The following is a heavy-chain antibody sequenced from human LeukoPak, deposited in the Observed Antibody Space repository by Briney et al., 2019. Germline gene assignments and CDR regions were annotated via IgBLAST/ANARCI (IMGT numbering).Heavy chain of an antibody. V-gene: IGHV3-48*01. CDR2: ISSSSSTI. CDR1: GFTFSSYS. D-gene: IGHD3-22*01. Sequence: GGSLRLSCAASGFTFSSYSMNWVRQAPGKGLEWVSYISSSSSTIYYADSVKGRFTISRDNAKNSLYLQMNSLRAEDTAVYYCAKTLNGINDYYDSSGLDYWGQGTLVTVSS. J-gene: IGHJ4*02. CDR3: AKTLNGINDYYDSSGLDY.